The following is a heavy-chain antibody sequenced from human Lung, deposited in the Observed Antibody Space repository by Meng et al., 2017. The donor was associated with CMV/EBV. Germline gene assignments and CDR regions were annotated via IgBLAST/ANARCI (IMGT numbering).Heavy chain of an antibody. J-gene: IGHJ4*01. D-gene: IGHD4-17*01. CDR3: ARMDDTSDYFSHFDY. CDR1: GYNFTNYW. Sequence: GESLKISCEGSGYNFTNYWIGWVRQVSGKGLEWMGIIYPGDSDARYSPSFQGQVTISVHKSTSSAYLQGRSLEASDTAMYYCARMDDTSDYFSHFDYWGHGXLVTVSS. CDR2: IYPGDSDA. V-gene: IGHV5-51*01.